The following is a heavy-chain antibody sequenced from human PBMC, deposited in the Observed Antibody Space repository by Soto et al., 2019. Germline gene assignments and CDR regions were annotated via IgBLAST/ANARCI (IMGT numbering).Heavy chain of an antibody. CDR2: INPKSGGT. CDR3: ARGDSTDCSNGVCSFFYNHDMDV. CDR1: GYSFTDYH. D-gene: IGHD2-8*01. Sequence: ASVKVSCKASGYSFTDYHIHWVRQAPRQGLEWLGPINPKSGGTSTAQKFQGWVTMTTDTSISTASMELTRLTSDDTAIYYCARGDSTDCSNGVCSFFYNHDMDVWGQGTTVTVSS. J-gene: IGHJ6*02. V-gene: IGHV1-2*04.